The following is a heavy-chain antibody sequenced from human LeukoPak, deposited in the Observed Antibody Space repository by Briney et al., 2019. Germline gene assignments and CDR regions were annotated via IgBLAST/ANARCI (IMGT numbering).Heavy chain of an antibody. J-gene: IGHJ4*02. Sequence: SETLSLTCTVSGGSISSYYWSWIRQPPGKGLEWVGSISHRGSTYYNPSLRSRITISLDRSKQKFSLKLTSVTAADTAVYFCARGAEYYAIWRGYAGYSDYWGQGISVTVSS. CDR2: ISHRGST. CDR3: ARGAEYYAIWRGYAGYSDY. D-gene: IGHD3-3*01. V-gene: IGHV4-38-2*02. CDR1: GGSISSYY.